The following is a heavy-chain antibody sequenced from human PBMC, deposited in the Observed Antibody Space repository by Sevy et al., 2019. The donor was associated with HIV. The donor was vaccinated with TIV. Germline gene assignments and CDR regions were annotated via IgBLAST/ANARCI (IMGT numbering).Heavy chain of an antibody. CDR2: FDPEDGET. V-gene: IGHV1-24*01. Sequence: ASVKVSCKVSGYTLTKLSMHWVRQAPGKGLEWMGRFDPEDGETIYAQKFQGRVTMTEGTSTDTAYMELSSLRYEDTAVYYCASAREYYEDSSGYLDYWGQGTLVTVSS. D-gene: IGHD3-22*01. CDR3: ASAREYYEDSSGYLDY. J-gene: IGHJ4*02. CDR1: GYTLTKLS.